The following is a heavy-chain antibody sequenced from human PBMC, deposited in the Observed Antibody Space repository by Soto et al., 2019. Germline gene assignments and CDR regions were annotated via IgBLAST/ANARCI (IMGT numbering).Heavy chain of an antibody. CDR2: TSWTADK. CDR3: AHRKSSYYGSEYTYYYGMDV. J-gene: IGHJ6*02. Sequence: QITLKESGPTEVKPTETLALTCIFSEFSLGTKGVGVGGIRQSPGEALVWLAVTSWTADKPYSPSLKSRLTITKDTTNNQVVLTMTDMDPVDTATYYCAHRKSSYYGSEYTYYYGMDVWGQGTTVPVS. V-gene: IGHV2-5*01. D-gene: IGHD3-10*01. CDR1: EFSLGTKGVG.